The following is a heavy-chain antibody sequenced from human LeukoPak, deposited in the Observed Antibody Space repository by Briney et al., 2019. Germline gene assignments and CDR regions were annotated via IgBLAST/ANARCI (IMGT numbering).Heavy chain of an antibody. CDR2: ISTDGYTT. D-gene: IGHD2-15*01. Sequence: GGSLRLSCAASGLAFSAYKMHWVRQAPRKGLVWVSRISTDGYTTDYADFVQGRFTASRDNTKNTRSLEMNSLRAEDTAVYYCVVGGSPGYWGQGTLVTVSS. J-gene: IGHJ4*02. CDR3: VVGGSPGY. V-gene: IGHV3-74*01. CDR1: GLAFSAYK.